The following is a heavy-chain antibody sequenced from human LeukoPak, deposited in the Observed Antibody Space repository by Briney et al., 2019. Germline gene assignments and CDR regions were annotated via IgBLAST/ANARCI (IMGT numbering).Heavy chain of an antibody. J-gene: IGHJ4*02. Sequence: SETLSLTCTVSGGSISSFYWSWIRQPPGKGLEWIGNIYYSGSTNYNPSLNSRVTISVDTSKNQFSLKLSSVTAADTAVYYCARAFGGNSNYWGQGTLVTVSS. D-gene: IGHD4-23*01. CDR3: ARAFGGNSNY. CDR1: GGSISSFY. V-gene: IGHV4-59*01. CDR2: IYYSGST.